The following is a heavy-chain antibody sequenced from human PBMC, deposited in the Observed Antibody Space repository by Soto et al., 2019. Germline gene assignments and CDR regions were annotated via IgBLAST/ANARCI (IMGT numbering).Heavy chain of an antibody. D-gene: IGHD6-19*01. CDR2: ISWNSGSI. J-gene: IGHJ3*02. V-gene: IGHV3-9*01. Sequence: EVQLVESGGGLVQPGRSLRLSCAASGFTFDDYAMHWVRQAPGKGLEWVSGISWNSGSIGYAASGKGRFTISRDNAKNSLYLQMNSLRAEDTALYYCAKDYSSGWSFDAVYIWGQGTMGTVSS. CDR1: GFTFDDYA. CDR3: AKDYSSGWSFDAVYI.